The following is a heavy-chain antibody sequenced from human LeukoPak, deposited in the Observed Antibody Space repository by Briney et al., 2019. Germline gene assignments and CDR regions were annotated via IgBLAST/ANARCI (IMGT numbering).Heavy chain of an antibody. V-gene: IGHV3-74*01. D-gene: IGHD7-27*01. J-gene: IGHJ4*02. CDR1: GFTFSNFY. Sequence: PGGSLRLSCAASGFTFSNFYMHWGRQAPGKGLVWVSRIDPDGVTTTYADSVKGRFTISRDNAKNTLYLQMSSLRAEDTAMYYCTRDMWGTFDYWGQGALVTVSS. CDR2: IDPDGVTT. CDR3: TRDMWGTFDY.